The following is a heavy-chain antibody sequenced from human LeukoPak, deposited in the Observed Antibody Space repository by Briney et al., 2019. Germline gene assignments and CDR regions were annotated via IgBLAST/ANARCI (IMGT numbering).Heavy chain of an antibody. CDR3: ARVDTDYYYYYMDV. CDR1: GYTFTSYD. Sequence: GASVKVSCRASGYTFTSYDINWVRQATGQGLEWMGWMNPNSGNTGYAQKFQGRATITRNTSISTAYMELSSLRSEDTAVYYCARVDTDYYYYYMDVWGKGTTVTVSS. J-gene: IGHJ6*03. CDR2: MNPNSGNT. D-gene: IGHD5-18*01. V-gene: IGHV1-8*03.